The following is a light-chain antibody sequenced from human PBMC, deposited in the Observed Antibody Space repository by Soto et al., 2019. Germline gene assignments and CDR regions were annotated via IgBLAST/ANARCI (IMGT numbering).Light chain of an antibody. Sequence: DIQMTQSPSTLSASVGDRLTITCRASQSVSTSLAWYQQKPGIAPKLLIYQASSLENGVPSRFSGSGSGTEFTLTISSLQPDDFATYYCQQYNSYRTLGQGTKVDIK. J-gene: IGKJ1*01. CDR2: QAS. CDR1: QSVSTS. CDR3: QQYNSYRT. V-gene: IGKV1-5*03.